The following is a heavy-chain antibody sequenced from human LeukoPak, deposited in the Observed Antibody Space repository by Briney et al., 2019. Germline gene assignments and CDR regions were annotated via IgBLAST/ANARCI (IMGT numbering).Heavy chain of an antibody. D-gene: IGHD4-17*01. Sequence: PGGSLRLSCAASGFTFSSYAMHWVRQAPGKGLEWVAVIWYDGSNKYYADSVKGRFTISRDNSKNTLYLQMNSLRAEDTAVYYCARDGIMTTVTANWFDPWGQGTLVTVSS. J-gene: IGHJ5*02. CDR3: ARDGIMTTVTANWFDP. CDR1: GFTFSSYA. V-gene: IGHV3-33*08. CDR2: IWYDGSNK.